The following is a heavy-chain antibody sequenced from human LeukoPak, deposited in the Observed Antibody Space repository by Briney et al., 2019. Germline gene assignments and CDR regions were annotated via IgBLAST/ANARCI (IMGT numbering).Heavy chain of an antibody. CDR3: ARDRYSYGF. J-gene: IGHJ4*02. CDR1: GGFIRSYY. V-gene: IGHV4-59*01. Sequence: SETLSLTCTVSGGFIRSYYWSWIRQPPGKGLEWIGFISYSGSTYYNPSLKSRVTMSVDTSKNQFSLNLRSVTAADTAVYYCARDRYSYGFWGQGILVTVSS. CDR2: ISYSGST. D-gene: IGHD5-18*01.